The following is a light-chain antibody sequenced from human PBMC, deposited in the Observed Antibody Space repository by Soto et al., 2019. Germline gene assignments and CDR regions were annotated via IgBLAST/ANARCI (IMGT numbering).Light chain of an antibody. CDR3: CSYAGSYTYV. Sequence: ALTQSRSVSGSPGQSVTISCTGTSSDVGGYNYVSWYQQHPGKAPKLMIYDVSKRPSGVPDRFSGSKSGNTASLTISGLQAEDEADYYCCSYAGSYTYVFGTGTKVTVL. CDR1: SSDVGGYNY. J-gene: IGLJ1*01. CDR2: DVS. V-gene: IGLV2-11*01.